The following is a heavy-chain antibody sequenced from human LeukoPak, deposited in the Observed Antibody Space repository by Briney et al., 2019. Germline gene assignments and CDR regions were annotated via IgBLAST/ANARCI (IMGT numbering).Heavy chain of an antibody. CDR2: VRSDGSTE. CDR1: GFTFSNYG. V-gene: IGHV3-30*02. CDR3: AKDLGTLISGTYYYYFDY. D-gene: IGHD3-10*01. Sequence: GGSLRLSCAASGFTFSNYGMHWVRQAPGKGLEWVAFVRSDGSTEYYADSVKGRFPISRDNSKNTLYLQMNSLRPEDSAVYYCAKDLGTLISGTYYYYFDYWGQGTLVTVPS. J-gene: IGHJ4*02.